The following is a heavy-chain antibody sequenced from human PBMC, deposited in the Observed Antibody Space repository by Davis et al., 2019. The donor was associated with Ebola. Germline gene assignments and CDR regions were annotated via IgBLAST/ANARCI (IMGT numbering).Heavy chain of an antibody. CDR1: GGSISSYY. Sequence: GSLRLSCAVSGGSISSYYWSWIRQPPGKGLEWIGYIYYSGSTNYNPSLKSRVTISVDTSKNQFSLKLSSVTAADTAVYYCARVEYSSSSFDYWGQGTLVTVSS. V-gene: IGHV4-59*01. CDR2: IYYSGST. J-gene: IGHJ4*02. D-gene: IGHD6-13*01. CDR3: ARVEYSSSSFDY.